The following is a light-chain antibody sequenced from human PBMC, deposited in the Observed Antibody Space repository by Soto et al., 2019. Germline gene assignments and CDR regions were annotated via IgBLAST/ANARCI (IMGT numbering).Light chain of an antibody. J-gene: IGKJ1*01. CDR3: QQYNSYPWT. CDR1: QSISSR. CDR2: KAS. V-gene: IGKV1-5*03. Sequence: DIQMTQSPSTLSASVGDRATITCRASQSISSRLAWYQQKPGKAPKLLIYKASSLESGVPSRFSGSGSGTEFPLTISSLQPDDFATYYCQQYNSYPWTFGQGTKVEIK.